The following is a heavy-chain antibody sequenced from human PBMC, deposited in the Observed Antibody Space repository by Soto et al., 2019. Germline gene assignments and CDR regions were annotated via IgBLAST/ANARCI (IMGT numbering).Heavy chain of an antibody. CDR3: ARLQAAVPHY. J-gene: IGHJ4*02. V-gene: IGHV4-61*01. CDR2: IYYSGST. CDR1: GGSVSSGSYY. D-gene: IGHD6-13*01. Sequence: PSETLSLTCTVSGGSVSSGSYYWSWIRQPPGKGLEWIGYIYYSGSTNYTPSLKSRVTISVDTSKNQFSLKLTSVAAADTAIYYCARLQAAVPHYWGQGILVTVSS.